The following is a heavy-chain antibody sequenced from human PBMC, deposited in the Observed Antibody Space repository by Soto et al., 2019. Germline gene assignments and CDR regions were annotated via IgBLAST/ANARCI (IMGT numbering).Heavy chain of an antibody. J-gene: IGHJ4*02. CDR3: AKIPWFQYYYISH. CDR2: ISGSGGST. D-gene: IGHD3-9*01. Sequence: GGSLRLSCAASGFTFSSYAMSWVRQAPGKGLEWVSAISGSGGSTYYADSVKGRFTISRDNSKNTLYLQMNSLRAEDSAVYYCAKIPWFQYYYISHWVQGTLVTVSS. V-gene: IGHV3-23*01. CDR1: GFTFSSYA.